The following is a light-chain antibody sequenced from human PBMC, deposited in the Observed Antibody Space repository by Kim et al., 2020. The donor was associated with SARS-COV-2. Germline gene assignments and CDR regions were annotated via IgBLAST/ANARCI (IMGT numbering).Light chain of an antibody. V-gene: IGLV2-8*01. CDR1: SSDVCGYNF. Sequence: GQSVTISCTGTSSDVCGYNFVSWYQHHPGKAPKVVIYEVTKRPSGVPDRFSGSKSGNTASLTVSGLQAEDEADYHCSSYAGNSLVFGGGTQLTVL. CDR3: SSYAGNSLV. J-gene: IGLJ2*01. CDR2: EVT.